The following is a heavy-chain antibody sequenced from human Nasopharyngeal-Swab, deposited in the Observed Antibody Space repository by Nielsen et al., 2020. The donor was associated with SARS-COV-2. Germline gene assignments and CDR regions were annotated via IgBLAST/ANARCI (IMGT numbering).Heavy chain of an antibody. CDR1: AFTFSSYS. V-gene: IGHV3-21*01. CDR3: AMTDGHKDPYYYYGMDV. CDR2: ISSSSTYI. D-gene: IGHD5-24*01. J-gene: IGHJ6*02. Sequence: GGSLRLSCAASAFTFSSYSINWVRQAPGKGLEWVSSISSSSTYIYYADSVKGRFTISRDNAKNSLYLQMDSLRAEDTAVYYCAMTDGHKDPYYYYGMDVWGQGTTVTVSS.